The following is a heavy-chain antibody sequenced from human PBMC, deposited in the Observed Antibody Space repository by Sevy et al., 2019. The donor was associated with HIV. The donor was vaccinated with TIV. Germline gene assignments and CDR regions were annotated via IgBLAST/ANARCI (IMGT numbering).Heavy chain of an antibody. CDR1: GFTFSVYA. CDR3: VRDRGTSPNYGMDA. V-gene: IGHV3-30*04. Sequence: GGSLRLSCAASGFTFSVYAMHWVRQAPGKGLEWVAVTTYDGRNKYYADSVKGRFSISRDNSKNTLYLQMNSLRADDTGVYYCVRDRGTSPNYGMDAWGQWTTVTVSS. D-gene: IGHD3-10*01. CDR2: TTYDGRNK. J-gene: IGHJ6*02.